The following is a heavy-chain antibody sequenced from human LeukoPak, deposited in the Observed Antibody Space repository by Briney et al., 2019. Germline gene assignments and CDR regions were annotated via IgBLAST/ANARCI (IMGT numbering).Heavy chain of an antibody. CDR1: GFTFSSYA. Sequence: GGSLRLSCAASGFTFSSYAMSWVRQAPGKGLEWVSAISGSGGSTYYADSVKGRFTISRDNSKNTQYLQMNSLRAEDTAVYYCAKGYDFWSGYSIDYWGQGTLVTVSS. CDR2: ISGSGGST. D-gene: IGHD3-3*01. CDR3: AKGYDFWSGYSIDY. J-gene: IGHJ4*02. V-gene: IGHV3-23*01.